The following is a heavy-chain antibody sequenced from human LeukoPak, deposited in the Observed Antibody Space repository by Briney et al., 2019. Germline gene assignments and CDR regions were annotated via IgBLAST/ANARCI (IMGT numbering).Heavy chain of an antibody. J-gene: IGHJ6*02. CDR3: ARDIGGGRIQLWPHYGMDV. CDR1: GFTFSSYG. Sequence: GRSLRLSCAASGFTFSSYGMHWVRQAPGKGLEWVAVIWYDGSNKYYADSVKGRFTISRDNSKNTLYLQMNSLRAEDTVVYYCARDIGGGRIQLWPHYGMDVWGQGTTVTVSS. D-gene: IGHD5-18*01. V-gene: IGHV3-33*01. CDR2: IWYDGSNK.